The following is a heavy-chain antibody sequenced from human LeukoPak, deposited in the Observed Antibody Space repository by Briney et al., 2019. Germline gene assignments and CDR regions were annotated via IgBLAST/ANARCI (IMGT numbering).Heavy chain of an antibody. CDR1: GGSFSGYY. J-gene: IGHJ5*02. V-gene: IGHV4-34*01. Sequence: PSETLSLTCAVYGGSFSGYYWSWIRQPPGKGLEWIGEINHSGSTNYNPSLKSRVTISVDTSKNQFSLKLSSVTAADTAVYYCARRIPRGRYFDWLLYGFDPWGQGTLVTVSS. CDR3: ARRIPRGRYFDWLLYGFDP. CDR2: INHSGST. D-gene: IGHD3-9*01.